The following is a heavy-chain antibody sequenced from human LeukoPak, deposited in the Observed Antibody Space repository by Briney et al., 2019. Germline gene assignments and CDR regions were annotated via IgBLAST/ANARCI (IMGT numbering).Heavy chain of an antibody. D-gene: IGHD3-10*01. CDR1: VFTVSSYA. V-gene: IGHV3-23*01. J-gene: IGHJ5*02. CDR3: AKSAGSGSYYILNWFDP. Sequence: KSGGSLRLSCAASVFTVSSYAMSWVRQAPGKGLEWDSAISGSGGSTHYADSVKGRFTISRDNSKNTLYLQMNSLRAEDTAVYYCAKSAGSGSYYILNWFDPWGQGTLVTVSS. CDR2: ISGSGGST.